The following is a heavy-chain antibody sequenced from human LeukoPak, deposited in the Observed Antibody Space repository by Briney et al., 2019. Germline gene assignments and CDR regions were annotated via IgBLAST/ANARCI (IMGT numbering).Heavy chain of an antibody. D-gene: IGHD4-11*01. J-gene: IGHJ4*02. CDR3: ARSAPDYTRFDY. CDR1: GFTFSDYA. Sequence: TGGSLRLSCVASGFTFSDYAMNWVRQAPGKGLEWVSTFKTKYNQVYYAESVRGRFTISTDNSKSTVYLQMNSLRAEDTALYYCARSAPDYTRFDYWGQGALVTVSS. V-gene: IGHV3-23*05. CDR2: FKTKYNQV.